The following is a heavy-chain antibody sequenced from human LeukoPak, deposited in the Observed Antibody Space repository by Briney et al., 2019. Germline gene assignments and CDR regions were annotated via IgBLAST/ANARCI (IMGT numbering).Heavy chain of an antibody. D-gene: IGHD2-2*01. CDR1: GFTFSDYY. CDR2: ISSSGSTI. CDR3: ARDPDCSSTSCQDYYYMDV. J-gene: IGHJ6*03. V-gene: IGHV3-11*04. Sequence: PGGSLRLSCAASGFTFSDYYMSWIRQAPGKGLEWVSYISSSGSTIYYADSVKGRFTISRDNAKNSLYLQMNSLRAEDTAVYYCARDPDCSSTSCQDYYYMDVWGKGTTVTISS.